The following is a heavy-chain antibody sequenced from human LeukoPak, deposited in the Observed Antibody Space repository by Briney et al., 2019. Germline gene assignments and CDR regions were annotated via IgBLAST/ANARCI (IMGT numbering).Heavy chain of an antibody. V-gene: IGHV1-2*02. CDR3: ARKGARYQLLYWFDP. Sequence: ASVKVSCKASGYTFTGYYMHWVRQAPGQGLEWMGWINPNSGGTNYAQKFQGRVTMTRDTSISTAYMELSSLRSEDTAVYYCARKGARYQLLYWFDPWGRGTLVTVSS. CDR1: GYTFTGYY. CDR2: INPNSGGT. D-gene: IGHD2-2*01. J-gene: IGHJ5*02.